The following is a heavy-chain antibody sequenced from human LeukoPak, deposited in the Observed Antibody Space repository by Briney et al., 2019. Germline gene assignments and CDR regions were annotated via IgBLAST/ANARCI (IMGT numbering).Heavy chain of an antibody. CDR3: ASAYCSGGSCYSGFDY. CDR1: GYSFTSYW. V-gene: IGHV5-51*01. D-gene: IGHD2-15*01. Sequence: GESLKISCKGSGYSFTSYWIGWVRHMPGKGLEWMGIIYPGNSDTRYSPSFQGQVTISADKSISTAYLQWCSLKASDTAMYYCASAYCSGGSCYSGFDYWGQGTLVTVSS. CDR2: IYPGNSDT. J-gene: IGHJ4*02.